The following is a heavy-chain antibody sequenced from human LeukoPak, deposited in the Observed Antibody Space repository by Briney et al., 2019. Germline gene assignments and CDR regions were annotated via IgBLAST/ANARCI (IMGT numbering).Heavy chain of an antibody. V-gene: IGHV4-34*01. D-gene: IGHD6-19*01. CDR2: INHSGST. Sequence: SETLSLTCAVYGGSFSGYYWSWIRQPPGKGLEWIGKINHSGSTNYNPSLKSRVTISVDTSKNQFSLKLSSVTAADTAVYYCAGLAARYSSGWYLDYWGQGTLVTVSS. CDR1: GGSFSGYY. J-gene: IGHJ4*02. CDR3: AGLAARYSSGWYLDY.